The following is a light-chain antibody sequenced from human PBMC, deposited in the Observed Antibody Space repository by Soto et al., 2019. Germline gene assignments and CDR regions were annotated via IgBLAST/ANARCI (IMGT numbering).Light chain of an antibody. CDR3: SSSTSSSTLALV. Sequence: QSALTQPASVSGSPGQSITISCTGTSSDVGGYNYVSWYQQHPGKAPKLMIYEVSNRPSGVSNRFSGSKSVNTASLTISGLQAEDEADYFCSSSTSSSTLALVFGGGTKLTVL. V-gene: IGLV2-14*01. CDR2: EVS. CDR1: SSDVGGYNY. J-gene: IGLJ3*02.